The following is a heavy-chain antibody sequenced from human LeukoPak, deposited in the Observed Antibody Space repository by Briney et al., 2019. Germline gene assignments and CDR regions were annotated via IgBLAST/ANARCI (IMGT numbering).Heavy chain of an antibody. Sequence: GGSLRLSCAASEFTFSAFWMSWVRQAPGKGLEWVANINQDGSRKHYVDSVKGRFTVSRDNAEKSLYLQTYSLRAEDTAIYYCARLWGEATIFDLWGQGTLVTVSS. D-gene: IGHD5-12*01. V-gene: IGHV3-7*01. CDR3: ARLWGEATIFDL. J-gene: IGHJ4*02. CDR2: INQDGSRK. CDR1: EFTFSAFW.